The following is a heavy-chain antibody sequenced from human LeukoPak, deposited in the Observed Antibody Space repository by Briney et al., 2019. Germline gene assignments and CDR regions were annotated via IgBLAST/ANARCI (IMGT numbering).Heavy chain of an antibody. V-gene: IGHV1-69*05. Sequence: ASVKVSCKASGGTFSSYAISWVRQAPGQGLEWMGGIIPIFGTANYAQKFQGRVTITTDESTSTAYMELSSLRSEDTAVYYCAREIKYSSSSRGSYYYYYYMDVWGKGTTVTVSS. CDR3: AREIKYSSSSRGSYYYYYYMDV. D-gene: IGHD6-6*01. CDR2: IIPIFGTA. J-gene: IGHJ6*03. CDR1: GGTFSSYA.